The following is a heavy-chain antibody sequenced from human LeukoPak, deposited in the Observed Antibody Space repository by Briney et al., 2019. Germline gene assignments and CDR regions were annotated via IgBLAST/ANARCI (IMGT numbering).Heavy chain of an antibody. CDR1: GGSISSGGYY. Sequence: SETLSLTCAVSGGSISSGGYYWSWIRQPPGKGLEWIGYIYYSGSTNYNPSLKSRVTISVDTSKNQFSLKLSSVTAADTAVYYCARVHLGYGDSCFDYWGQGTLATVSS. CDR3: ARVHLGYGDSCFDY. CDR2: IYYSGST. D-gene: IGHD4-17*01. V-gene: IGHV4-61*08. J-gene: IGHJ4*02.